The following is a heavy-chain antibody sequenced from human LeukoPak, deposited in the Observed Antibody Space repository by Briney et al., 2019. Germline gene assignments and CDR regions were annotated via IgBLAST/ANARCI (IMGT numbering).Heavy chain of an antibody. CDR3: AKDSGAYYDFWSGYYDY. Sequence: PGGSLRLSCAASGFTFSSYAMSWVRQAPGKGLEWVSAISGSGGNTYYADSVKGRFTISRDNPKNTLYLQMNSLRAEDTAVYYCAKDSGAYYDFWSGYYDYWGQGTLVTVSS. CDR1: GFTFSSYA. CDR2: ISGSGGNT. J-gene: IGHJ4*02. D-gene: IGHD3-3*01. V-gene: IGHV3-23*01.